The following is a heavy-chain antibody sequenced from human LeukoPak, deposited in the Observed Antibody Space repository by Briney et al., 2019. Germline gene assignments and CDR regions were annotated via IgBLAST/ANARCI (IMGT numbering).Heavy chain of an antibody. CDR2: ISSSGSTI. J-gene: IGHJ5*02. CDR3: ARRFLEWSEPLANWFDP. Sequence: PGGSLRLSCAASGFTFSSYEMNWVRQAPGKGLEWVSYISSSGSTIYYADSVKGRFTISRDNAKNSLYLQMNSLRAEDTAVYYCARRFLEWSEPLANWFDPWGQGTLVTVSS. CDR1: GFTFSSYE. V-gene: IGHV3-48*03. D-gene: IGHD3-3*01.